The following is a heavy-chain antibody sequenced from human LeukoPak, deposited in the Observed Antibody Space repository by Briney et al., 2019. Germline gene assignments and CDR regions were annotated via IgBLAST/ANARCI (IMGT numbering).Heavy chain of an antibody. CDR1: GGSLSGYY. J-gene: IGHJ5*02. V-gene: IGHV4-34*01. D-gene: IGHD2-15*01. CDR2: INHSGRT. CDR3: ARPLGYCSDSRCPQSWFDP. Sequence: SETLSLTCAVSGGSLSGYYWTWIRQPPGKGLEWIGEINHSGRTNYNPSLKSRVIMSVDTSKNQFSLKLSSVTAADTAVYYCARPLGYCSDSRCPQSWFDPWGQGTLVTVSS.